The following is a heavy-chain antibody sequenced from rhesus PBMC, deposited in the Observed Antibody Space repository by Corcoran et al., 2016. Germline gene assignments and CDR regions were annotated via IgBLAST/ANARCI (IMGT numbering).Heavy chain of an antibody. CDR2: FSGSRGST. V-gene: IGHV4-165*01. CDR1: GGSFGGYY. D-gene: IGHD5-42*01. J-gene: IGHJ2*01. CDR3: ARVGSSWSEWDTVGTEWYFDL. Sequence: QVQLQESGPGLVKPSETLSLTCAVSGGSFGGYYLGWIRPPPGKGLRWLWFFSGSRGSTDYNPSLKSRVTISTDTSKNQFSLKLSSVTAADTAVYYCARVGSSWSEWDTVGTEWYFDLWGPGTPITISS.